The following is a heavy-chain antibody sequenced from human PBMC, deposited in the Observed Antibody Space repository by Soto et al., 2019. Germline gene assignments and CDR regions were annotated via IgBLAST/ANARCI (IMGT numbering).Heavy chain of an antibody. J-gene: IGHJ6*03. CDR1: GGSISGGSSY. Sequence: QLQLQESGPGLVKPSETLSLTCTVSGGSISGGSSYWGWLRQPPGKGLEWIGTIYYSGSTYYNPSLKSRVTISVDTSKNQFSLKLSSVTPADTAVYYCAKLGATVNFYYYYYMDVWGKGTTVTVSS. CDR3: AKLGATVNFYYYYYMDV. CDR2: IYYSGST. V-gene: IGHV4-39*01. D-gene: IGHD5-18*01.